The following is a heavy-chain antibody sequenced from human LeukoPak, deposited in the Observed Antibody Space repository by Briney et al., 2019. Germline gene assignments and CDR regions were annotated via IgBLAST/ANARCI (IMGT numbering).Heavy chain of an antibody. Sequence: SETLSLTCTVSGGSISSSSCYWGWIRQPPGKGLEWIGSIYYSGSTYYNPSLKSRVTISVDTSKNQFSLKLSSVTAADTAVYYCARPLGGSYQYYFDYWGQGTLVTVSS. V-gene: IGHV4-39*01. D-gene: IGHD1-26*01. J-gene: IGHJ4*02. CDR3: ARPLGGSYQYYFDY. CDR1: GGSISSSSCY. CDR2: IYYSGST.